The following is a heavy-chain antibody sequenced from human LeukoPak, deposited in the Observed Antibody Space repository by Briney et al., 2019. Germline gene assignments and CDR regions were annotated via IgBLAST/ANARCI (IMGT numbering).Heavy chain of an antibody. V-gene: IGHV3-30*18. D-gene: IGHD6-19*01. CDR3: AKAALYGAGWLHYLGY. CDR1: GFPFRRYG. Sequence: GRSLRLSCAASGFPFRRYGRHWVRQAPGKGLEWVAVISYDGGTQYYADSVTGRFTISRDNSKNTLFLRMSSLRAEDTAVYFCAKAALYGAGWLHYLGYWGQGTLVTVSS. CDR2: ISYDGGTQ. J-gene: IGHJ4*02.